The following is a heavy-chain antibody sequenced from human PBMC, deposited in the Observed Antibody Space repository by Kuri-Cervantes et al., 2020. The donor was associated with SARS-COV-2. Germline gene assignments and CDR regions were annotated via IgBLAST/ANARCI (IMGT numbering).Heavy chain of an antibody. V-gene: IGHV4-34*01. CDR3: ARVFTASFDF. CDR1: GESFIGYY. J-gene: IGHJ4*02. Sequence: ETLSLTCAVYGESFIGYYWSWVRQPPGKGLEWIGDINHSGSTNYNPSLKSRVTISLDTSTNQFSLKLSSVTAADTAVYYCARVFTASFDFWGQGTLVTVSS. CDR2: INHSGST.